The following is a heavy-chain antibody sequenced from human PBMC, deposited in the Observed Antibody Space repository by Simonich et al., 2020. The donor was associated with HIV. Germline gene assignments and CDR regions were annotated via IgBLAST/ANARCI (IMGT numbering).Heavy chain of an antibody. D-gene: IGHD6-6*01. J-gene: IGHJ5*02. CDR2: VGPEDGET. CDR1: GNTLPDYY. CDR3: ATVFEYSSSDGNWFDP. V-gene: IGHV1-69-2*01. Sequence: EVKLVQSGAEVKKPGATVKISGKVSGNTLPDYYIHWVQQDPGEGRKWMGIVGPEDGETIYVEKFQVRVTITAETSTDTAYMELISLRSEDTAVYYCATVFEYSSSDGNWFDPWGQGTLVTVSS.